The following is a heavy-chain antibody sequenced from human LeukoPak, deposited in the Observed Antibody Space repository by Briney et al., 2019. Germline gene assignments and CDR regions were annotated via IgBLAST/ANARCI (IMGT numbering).Heavy chain of an antibody. CDR1: GGSISSSNW. CDR3: ASFGPMLGYCSSTSCQDY. D-gene: IGHD2-2*01. J-gene: IGHJ4*02. V-gene: IGHV4-4*02. CDR2: IYHSGST. Sequence: SGTLSLTCAVSGGSISSSNWWSWVRQPPGKGLEWIGEIYHSGSTNYNPSLKSRVTISVDNSKNQFSLKLSSVTAADTAVYYCASFGPMLGYCSSTSCQDYWGQGTLVTVSS.